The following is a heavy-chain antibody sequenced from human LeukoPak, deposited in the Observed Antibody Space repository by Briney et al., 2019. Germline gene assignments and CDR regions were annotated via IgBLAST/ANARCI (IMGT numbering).Heavy chain of an antibody. CDR2: INSDGSST. CDR3: ARDRASVVVVAAAYNWFDP. Sequence: PGGSLRLSCAASGFTFSSYWMHWVRQAPGKGLVWVSRINSDGSSTSYADSVKGRFTISRDNAKNTLYLQMNSLRAEDTAVYYCARDRASVVVVAAAYNWFDPWGQGTLVTVSS. D-gene: IGHD2-15*01. CDR1: GFTFSSYW. V-gene: IGHV3-74*01. J-gene: IGHJ5*02.